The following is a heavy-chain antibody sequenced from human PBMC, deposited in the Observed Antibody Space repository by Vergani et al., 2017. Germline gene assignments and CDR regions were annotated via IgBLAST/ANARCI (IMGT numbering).Heavy chain of an antibody. Sequence: EVQLVESGGGLVQPGGSLRLSCAASGFTFSSYSMNWVRQAPGKGLEWVSYISSSSSTIYYADSVKGRFTISRDNAKNSLYLQMNSLRAEDTAVYYCAKAGIVGATHGRYYFDYWGQGTLVTVSS. V-gene: IGHV3-48*04. D-gene: IGHD1-26*01. J-gene: IGHJ4*02. CDR2: ISSSSSTI. CDR1: GFTFSSYS. CDR3: AKAGIVGATHGRYYFDY.